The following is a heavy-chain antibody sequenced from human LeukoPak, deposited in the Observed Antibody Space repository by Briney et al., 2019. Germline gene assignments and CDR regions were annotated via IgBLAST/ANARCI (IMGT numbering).Heavy chain of an antibody. V-gene: IGHV3-13*01. CDR3: ARQGIGGNGYFDL. CDR2: IGTAGDT. D-gene: IGHD4-23*01. Sequence: QTGGSLRLSCAASGFTFSSYDMHWVRQSTGKGLEWVSGIGTAGDTYYSASVKGRSTISRENAKKSLYLQMNSLRAGDTAMYYCARQGIGGNGYFDLWGRGTLVTVSS. J-gene: IGHJ2*01. CDR1: GFTFSSYD.